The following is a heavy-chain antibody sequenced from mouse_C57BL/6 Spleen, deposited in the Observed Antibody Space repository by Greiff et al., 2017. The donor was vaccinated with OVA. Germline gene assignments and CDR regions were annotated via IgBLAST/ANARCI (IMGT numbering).Heavy chain of an antibody. D-gene: IGHD2-3*01. CDR2: IWTGGGT. CDR3: ASYDGYYPLAY. J-gene: IGHJ3*01. CDR1: GFSLTSYA. Sequence: VHLVESGPGLVAPSQSLSITCTVSGFSLTSYAISWVRQPPGKGLEWLGVIWTGGGTTYNSALKSRLSISKDNSKSQVFLKMNSLLTDDTARYYCASYDGYYPLAYWGQGTLVTVSA. V-gene: IGHV2-9-1*01.